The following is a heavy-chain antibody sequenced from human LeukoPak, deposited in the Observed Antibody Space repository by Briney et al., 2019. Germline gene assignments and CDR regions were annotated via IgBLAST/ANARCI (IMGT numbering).Heavy chain of an antibody. J-gene: IGHJ6*02. CDR2: IIPIFGTV. D-gene: IGHD1-20*01. Sequence: SVKVSCKASGGTFSSYAISWVRQAPGQGLEWMGGIIPIFGTVSYAQKFQGRVTITADESTSTAYMELSSLRSEDTAVYYCASRHNWNYYYYGMDVWGQGTTVTVSS. CDR1: GGTFSSYA. V-gene: IGHV1-69*13. CDR3: ASRHNWNYYYYGMDV.